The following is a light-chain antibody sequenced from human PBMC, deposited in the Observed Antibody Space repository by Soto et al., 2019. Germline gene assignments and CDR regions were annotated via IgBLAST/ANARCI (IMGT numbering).Light chain of an antibody. Sequence: QSVLTQPPSASGTPGQRVTISCSGSSSNNGSNTVNWYQQLPGTAPKLLIYSNNQRPSGVPDRFSGSKSGTSASLAISGRQSEDEADYYCAAWDDSLNGYGFGTGTKLTVL. CDR3: AAWDDSLNGYG. V-gene: IGLV1-44*01. J-gene: IGLJ1*01. CDR2: SNN. CDR1: SSNNGSNT.